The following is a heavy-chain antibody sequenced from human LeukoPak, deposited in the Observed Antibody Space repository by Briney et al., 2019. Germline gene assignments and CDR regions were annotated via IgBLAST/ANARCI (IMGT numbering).Heavy chain of an antibody. V-gene: IGHV4-59*01. CDR2: IYYSGST. D-gene: IGHD6-19*01. J-gene: IGHJ4*02. CDR3: ARGSGWSTGWYYFDY. Sequence: SETLSLTRTVSGGSISSYYWSWIRQPPGKGLEWIGYIYYSGSTNYNPSLKSRVTISVDTSKNQFSLKLSSVTAADTAVYYCARGSGWSTGWYYFDYWGQGTLVTVSS. CDR1: GGSISSYY.